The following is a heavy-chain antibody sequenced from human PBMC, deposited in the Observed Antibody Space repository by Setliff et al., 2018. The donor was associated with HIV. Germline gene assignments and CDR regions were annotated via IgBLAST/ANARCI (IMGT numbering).Heavy chain of an antibody. CDR3: ARPGRSNYWDSFDY. D-gene: IGHD3-10*01. V-gene: IGHV3-7*01. CDR1: GLTFTNAW. CDR2: INQYGSEK. J-gene: IGHJ4*02. Sequence: PGESLKISCEASGLTFTNAWMSWVRQAPGKGLEWVANINQYGSEKYYVDSVKGRFTISRDNAKKSLDLQMNSLRVDDTAVYYCARPGRSNYWDSFDYWGQGILVTVSS.